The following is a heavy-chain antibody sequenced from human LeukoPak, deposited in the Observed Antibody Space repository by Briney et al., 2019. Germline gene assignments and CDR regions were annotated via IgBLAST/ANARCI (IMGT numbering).Heavy chain of an antibody. J-gene: IGHJ4*02. V-gene: IGHV1-8*01. CDR1: GYTFTSYD. CDR2: MSPNSGDT. D-gene: IGHD7-27*01. CDR3: ARGPPNWGYDY. Sequence: ASVKVSCKASGYTFTSYDFNWVRQATGQRPEWMGWMSPNSGDTGYVQKFQDRVTMTRNTSISTAYMELSSLRSDDTAVYYCARGPPNWGYDYWGPGTLVTVSS.